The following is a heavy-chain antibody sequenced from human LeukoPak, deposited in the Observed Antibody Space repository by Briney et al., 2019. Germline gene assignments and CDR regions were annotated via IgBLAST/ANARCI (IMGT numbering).Heavy chain of an antibody. D-gene: IGHD4-17*01. CDR3: VMTTAQYDAFDI. J-gene: IGHJ3*02. V-gene: IGHV3-30*03. Sequence: GGSLRLSCAASGFTFSSYGMHWVRQAPGKGLEWVAVISYDGSNKYYADSVKGRFTISRDNSKNTLYLQMNSLRAEDTAVYYCVMTTAQYDAFDIWGQGTMATVSS. CDR2: ISYDGSNK. CDR1: GFTFSSYG.